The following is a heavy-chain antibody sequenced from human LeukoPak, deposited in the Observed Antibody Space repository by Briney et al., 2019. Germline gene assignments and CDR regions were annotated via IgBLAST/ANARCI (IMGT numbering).Heavy chain of an antibody. CDR3: AKDWTGTKPFDL. V-gene: IGHV3-23*01. CDR1: GFTFSGHA. CDR2: ISGSGGRI. D-gene: IGHD3/OR15-3a*01. J-gene: IGHJ2*01. Sequence: GGSLRLSCAASGFTFSGHAMSWVRQAPGKGLEWVSSISGSGGRIYYADSVKGRFIISRDNSKNTLYLQMNSLRAEDTAVYYCAKDWTGTKPFDLWGRGTLVTVSS.